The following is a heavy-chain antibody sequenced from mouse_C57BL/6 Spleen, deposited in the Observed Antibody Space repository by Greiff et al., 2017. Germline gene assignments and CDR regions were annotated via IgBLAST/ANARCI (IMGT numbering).Heavy chain of an antibody. V-gene: IGHV1-64*01. CDR1: GYTFTSYW. J-gene: IGHJ1*03. D-gene: IGHD2-3*01. CDR3: ATGIYDGYFYFDV. CDR2: IHPNSGST. Sequence: VQLQQPGAELVKPGASVKLSCKASGYTFTSYWMHWVKQRPGQGLEWIGMIHPNSGSTNYNEKFKSKATLTVDKSSSTAYMQLSSLTSEDSAVYYCATGIYDGYFYFDVWGTGTTVTVSS.